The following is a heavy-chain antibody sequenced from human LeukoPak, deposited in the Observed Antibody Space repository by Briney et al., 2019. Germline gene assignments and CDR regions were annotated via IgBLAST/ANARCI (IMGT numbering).Heavy chain of an antibody. CDR3: ARGVVTLRWMGMDV. CDR1: GFTFSSYG. J-gene: IGHJ6*02. D-gene: IGHD4-23*01. V-gene: IGHV3-30*03. CDR2: ISYDGSNK. Sequence: HPGGSLRLSCAASGFTFSSYGMHWVRQAPGKGLEWVAVISYDGSNKYYADSVKGRFTISRHNSKNTLYLQMNSLRAEDTAVYYCARGVVTLRWMGMDVWGQGTTVTVSS.